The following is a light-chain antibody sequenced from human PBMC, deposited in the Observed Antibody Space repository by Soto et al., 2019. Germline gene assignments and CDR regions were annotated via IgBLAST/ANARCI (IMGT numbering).Light chain of an antibody. V-gene: IGKV3-15*01. CDR3: QQYYSNPLT. CDR2: GAS. J-gene: IGKJ4*01. Sequence: IVLTESAGTMSVFPGRGAALSCRASQTVSNNLAWYQQKPGQAPRLLIYGASSRATGIPARFSGSGSGTDFTLTISSLQAEDVAVYYCQQYYSNPLTFGGGTKVDIK. CDR1: QTVSNN.